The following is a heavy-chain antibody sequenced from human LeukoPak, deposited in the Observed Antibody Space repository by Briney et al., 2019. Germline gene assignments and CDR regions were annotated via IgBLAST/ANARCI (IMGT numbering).Heavy chain of an antibody. J-gene: IGHJ4*02. CDR2: IKSKADGETI. CDR3: STLTSRGLSDS. CDR1: GFTFTNAW. D-gene: IGHD1-20*01. V-gene: IGHV3-15*07. Sequence: AGGSLRLSCAASGFTFTNAWMNWVRQAPGKGLEWVGRIKSKADGETIDYAAPVKGRFTFSSDDSKNMLYLQMNSLKSEDTAVYYCSTLTSRGLSDSWGQGTLVTVSS.